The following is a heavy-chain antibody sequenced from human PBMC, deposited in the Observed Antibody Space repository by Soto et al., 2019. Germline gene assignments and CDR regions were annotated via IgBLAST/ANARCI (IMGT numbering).Heavy chain of an antibody. Sequence: GXSXKVSFKVSGNTXTGLPRNWVRQAPGKGLEWMGSMDYEEGERNFAHRFQGRVTVTEETSTDTAYMDLSSLKSEDTAVYYCAAGVTTFDYWGQGTLVTVSS. V-gene: IGHV1-24*01. CDR2: MDYEEGER. CDR1: GNTXTGLP. CDR3: AAGVTTFDY. J-gene: IGHJ4*02. D-gene: IGHD4-17*01.